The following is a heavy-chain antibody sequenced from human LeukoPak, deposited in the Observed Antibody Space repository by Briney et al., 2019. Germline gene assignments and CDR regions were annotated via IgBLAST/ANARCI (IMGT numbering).Heavy chain of an antibody. CDR2: IKQDGSEK. Sequence: PGGSLRLSCAASGFTFSTYWMNWYRQAPGKGLEWVANIKQDGSEKYYVDSVRCRFTISRDNAKNSLYLQMNSLRAEDTAVYYCARDGGVVNDAFDIWGQGTMVTVSS. CDR3: ARDGGVVNDAFDI. D-gene: IGHD4-23*01. CDR1: GFTFSTYW. V-gene: IGHV3-7*01. J-gene: IGHJ3*02.